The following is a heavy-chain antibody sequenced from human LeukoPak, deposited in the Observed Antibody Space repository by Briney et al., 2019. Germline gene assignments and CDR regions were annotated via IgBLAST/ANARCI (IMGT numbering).Heavy chain of an antibody. CDR1: GGTFSSYA. J-gene: IGHJ5*02. CDR3: ATVETKTYCSSTSCMGFDP. D-gene: IGHD2-2*01. Sequence: ASVKVSCKASGGTFSSYAISWVRQAPGQGLEWMGGFDPEDGETIYAQKFQGRVTMTEDTSTDTAYMELSSLRSEDTAVYYCATVETKTYCSSTSCMGFDPWGQGTLVTVSS. CDR2: FDPEDGET. V-gene: IGHV1-24*01.